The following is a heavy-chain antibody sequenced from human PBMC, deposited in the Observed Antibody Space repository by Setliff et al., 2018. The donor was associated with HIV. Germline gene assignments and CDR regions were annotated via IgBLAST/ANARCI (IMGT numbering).Heavy chain of an antibody. CDR3: ARPDSSGWYYFDY. Sequence: ASVKVSCKASGYTFTSYGINWVRQAPGQGFEWMGWINAYNGNTNYAQKLQGRVTMTTDTSTSTAYMELRSLRSDDTAVYYCARPDSSGWYYFDYWGQGTLVTVSS. CDR1: GYTFTSYG. CDR2: INAYNGNT. D-gene: IGHD6-19*01. V-gene: IGHV1-18*01. J-gene: IGHJ4*02.